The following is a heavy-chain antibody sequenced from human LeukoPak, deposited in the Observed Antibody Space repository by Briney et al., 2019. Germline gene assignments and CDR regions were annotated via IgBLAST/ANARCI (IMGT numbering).Heavy chain of an antibody. CDR3: VKDWGIFTGYANSFVY. CDR2: IRYDGANK. V-gene: IGHV3-30*02. CDR1: GLTFKNYG. J-gene: IGHJ4*02. D-gene: IGHD3-9*01. Sequence: GGSLSLSCAASGLTFKNYGMHWVHQAPGKGLEWVASIRYDGANKYYADSVKGRFTISRDNSKSTLYLQMNSLSAEDTALYYCVKDWGIFTGYANSFVYWGQGTLVSVSS.